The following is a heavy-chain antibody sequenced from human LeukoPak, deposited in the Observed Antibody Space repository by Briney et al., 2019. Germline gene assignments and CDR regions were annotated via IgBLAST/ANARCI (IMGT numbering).Heavy chain of an antibody. J-gene: IGHJ4*02. CDR3: ARDKQHSYGRYFDH. CDR2: MQSTGNS. CDR1: PGSISTYH. D-gene: IGHD5-18*01. V-gene: IGHV4-59*01. Sequence: SETLSLTCTASPGSISTYHWNWIRKSPGKGLDWIGYMQSTGNSNYNPSLKSRVTMSVDMSRNEIVLNLSSVTAADTAVYFCARDKQHSYGRYFDHWGQGILVTVSS.